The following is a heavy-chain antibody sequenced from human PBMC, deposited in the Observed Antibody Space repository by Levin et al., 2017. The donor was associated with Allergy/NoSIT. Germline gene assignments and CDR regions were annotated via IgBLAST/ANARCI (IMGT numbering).Heavy chain of an antibody. CDR2: IYYSGST. V-gene: IGHV4-61*01. Sequence: SETLSLTCTVSGGSVSSGSYYWSWIRQPPGKGLEWIGYIYYSGSTNYNPSLKSRVTISVDTSKNQFSLKLSSVTAADTAVYYCAKSSGFSTPLGYYGMDVWGQGTTVTVSS. CDR3: AKSSGFSTPLGYYGMDV. CDR1: GGSVSSGSYY. D-gene: IGHD3-10*01. J-gene: IGHJ6*02.